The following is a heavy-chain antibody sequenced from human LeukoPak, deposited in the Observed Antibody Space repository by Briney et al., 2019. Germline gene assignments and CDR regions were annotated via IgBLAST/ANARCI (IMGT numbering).Heavy chain of an antibody. CDR2: IYTSGST. V-gene: IGHV4-4*09. CDR1: GGSISSYY. Sequence: SETLSLTCSVSGGSISSYYWSWTRQPPGKGLEWIGYIYTSGSTIYNPSLKSRVTISVGMSKNQFSLNLSSVTAADTAVYYCARQSCSSPSCPHRNVFDIWGQGTMVTVPS. D-gene: IGHD2-2*01. CDR3: ARQSCSSPSCPHRNVFDI. J-gene: IGHJ3*02.